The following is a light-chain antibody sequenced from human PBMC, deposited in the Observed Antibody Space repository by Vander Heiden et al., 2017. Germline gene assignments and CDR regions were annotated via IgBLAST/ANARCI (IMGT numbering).Light chain of an antibody. V-gene: IGLV4-69*01. CDR3: QTWSAGIQV. Sequence: QLVLTQSPSASASLGASVKLPCTLSSGHSTYAIAWHQQQPKKGPRFLMKLNSDGSHTKGDVIPDRFSGSSSGAERYLTISSLQSEDEADYYCQTWSAGIQVFGGGTKLTVL. J-gene: IGLJ3*02. CDR1: SGHSTYA. CDR2: LNSDGSH.